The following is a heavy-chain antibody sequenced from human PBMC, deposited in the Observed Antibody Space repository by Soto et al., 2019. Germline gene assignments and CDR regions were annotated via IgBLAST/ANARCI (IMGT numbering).Heavy chain of an antibody. CDR2: VWPACSEA. J-gene: IGHJ6*02. CDR3: AGRLGYGYKSTWMVIDV. V-gene: IGHV5-51*01. Sequence: GGALDISCQSYGCSLTRYLMALVRQFPRQGLGGVWIVWPACSEATYSPSFQSQVTISGHRSNNTLYLPWLRLNAWHTAIYYCAGRLGYGYKSTWMVIDVWGQGTPVTVSS. D-gene: IGHD5-12*01. CDR1: GCSLTRYL.